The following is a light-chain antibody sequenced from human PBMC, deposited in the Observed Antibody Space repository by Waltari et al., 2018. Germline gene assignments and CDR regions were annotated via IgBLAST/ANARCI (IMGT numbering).Light chain of an antibody. Sequence: QSALTQPASVSGSPGQSITISCTGTRSDVGRYNYVDWYQPYPGKAPKLMISEVSNRPSGISNRFSGSKSGNTASLTISGLQAEDEAYYYCSSYTGRSTLLYVFGTGTKVTVL. CDR3: SSYTGRSTLLYV. V-gene: IGLV2-14*01. J-gene: IGLJ1*01. CDR1: RSDVGRYNY. CDR2: EVS.